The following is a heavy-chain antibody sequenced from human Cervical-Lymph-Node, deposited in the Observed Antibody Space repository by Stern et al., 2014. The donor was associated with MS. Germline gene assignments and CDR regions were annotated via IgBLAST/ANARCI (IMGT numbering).Heavy chain of an antibody. V-gene: IGHV4-39*01. CDR3: ARLETMAAGY. CDR2: IDYRGSP. Sequence: HLQLQESGPGLVKPSETLSLTCTVSGGSISSSSYYWGWIRQPPGKGREGIGSIDYRGSPYYTPSHKSRVTISVATPKTQSPRKLSSVTAADTAVYYCARLETMAAGYWGQGTLVTVSS. J-gene: IGHJ4*02. D-gene: IGHD6-13*01. CDR1: GGSISSSSYY.